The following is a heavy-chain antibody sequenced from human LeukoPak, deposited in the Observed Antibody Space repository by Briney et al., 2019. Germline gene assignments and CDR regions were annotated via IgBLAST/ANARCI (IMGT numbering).Heavy chain of an antibody. J-gene: IGHJ4*02. Sequence: PGGSLRLSCAASGFTFGSYSMNWVRQAPGKGLEWVSSISSSSSYIYYADSVKGRFTISRDNAKNSLYLQMNSLRAEDTAVYYCARGGDTAMVRFDYWGQGTLVTVSS. CDR2: ISSSSSYI. V-gene: IGHV3-21*01. D-gene: IGHD5-18*01. CDR3: ARGGDTAMVRFDY. CDR1: GFTFGSYS.